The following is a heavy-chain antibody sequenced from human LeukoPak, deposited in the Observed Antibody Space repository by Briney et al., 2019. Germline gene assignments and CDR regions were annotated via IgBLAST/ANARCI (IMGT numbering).Heavy chain of an antibody. CDR2: IYHSGNT. Sequence: SETLSLTCVVSGGSISSSNWWSWVRQPPGKGLEWIGEIYHSGNTNYNPSLKSRVTISVDMSKNQFSLKLSSVTAADTAVYYCARDRPGYQLLRREDFDYWGQGTLVTVSS. V-gene: IGHV4-4*02. D-gene: IGHD2-2*01. CDR1: GGSISSSNW. CDR3: ARDRPGYQLLRREDFDY. J-gene: IGHJ4*02.